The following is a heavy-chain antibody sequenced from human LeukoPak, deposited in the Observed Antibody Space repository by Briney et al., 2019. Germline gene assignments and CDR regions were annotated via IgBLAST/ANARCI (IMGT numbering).Heavy chain of an antibody. J-gene: IGHJ4*02. CDR3: VSVYEYSDYFT. V-gene: IGHV4-59*11. Sequence: SETLSLTCSVSGAPLRSHYWTWIRESPGKGLEWIGHIYFSETTKYNPSLKSRASMSADISKDQFSLNLRSVTAADTAVYYCVSVYEYSDYFTWGQGTQVVVSS. CDR1: GAPLRSHY. D-gene: IGHD4-11*01. CDR2: IYFSETT.